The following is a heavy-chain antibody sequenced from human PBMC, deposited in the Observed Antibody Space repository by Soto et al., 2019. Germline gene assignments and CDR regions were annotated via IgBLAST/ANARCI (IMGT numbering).Heavy chain of an antibody. CDR1: GYSFTSYW. Sequence: GESLKISCKGSGYSFTSYWIGWVRQMPGKGLEWMGIIYPGDSNTRYSPSFQGQVTISADKSISTAYLQWSSLKTSDTAMYYCARIGIVGATTTGVYYYYYGMDVWGQGTTVTVAS. V-gene: IGHV5-51*01. J-gene: IGHJ6*02. D-gene: IGHD1-26*01. CDR3: ARIGIVGATTTGVYYYYYGMDV. CDR2: IYPGDSNT.